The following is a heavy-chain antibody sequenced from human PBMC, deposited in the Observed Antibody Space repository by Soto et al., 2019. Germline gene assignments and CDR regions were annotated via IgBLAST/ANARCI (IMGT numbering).Heavy chain of an antibody. Sequence: SETLSLTCTVSGGSINNYFWSWIRQPAGKGLEWIGRIYTSGSTNYNPSLKSRVTMSVDTSKNQFSLKLSSVTAADTAVYYCARDAVYSSGWFAFDIWGQGTMVTVSS. J-gene: IGHJ3*02. CDR3: ARDAVYSSGWFAFDI. CDR2: IYTSGST. CDR1: GGSINNYF. V-gene: IGHV4-4*07. D-gene: IGHD6-19*01.